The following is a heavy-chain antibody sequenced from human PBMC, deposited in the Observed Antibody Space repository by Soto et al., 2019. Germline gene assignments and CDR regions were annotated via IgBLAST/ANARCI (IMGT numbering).Heavy chain of an antibody. V-gene: IGHV3-11*01. CDR2: ISNTAITD. CDR3: ARDLHQILSHKHYYYYLDV. J-gene: IGHJ6*03. D-gene: IGHD2-2*01. Sequence: QVQLVESGGDLVKPGGSLRLSCVASGFSFSDYSMTWMRQAPGGGLDFVAFISNTAITDYYADSVKGRFTISRDNARNSVYLQMDSLRAEDAAVYYFARDLHQILSHKHYYYYLDVWGPGTTVTVSS. CDR1: GFSFSDYS.